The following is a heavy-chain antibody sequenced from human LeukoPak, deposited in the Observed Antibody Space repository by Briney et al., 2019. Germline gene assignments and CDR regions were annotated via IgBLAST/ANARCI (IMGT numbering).Heavy chain of an antibody. Sequence: ASVKISCKASGYTFTCYYMHCMRQAPGQGLDWMGIINPSGGSTSYAQKFQGRVTMTRDTSTSTVYMELSSLRSEDTAVYYCARARIVVVVEDAFDIWGQGTMVTVSS. J-gene: IGHJ3*02. CDR1: GYTFTCYY. D-gene: IGHD2-15*01. CDR3: ARARIVVVVEDAFDI. V-gene: IGHV1-46*01. CDR2: INPSGGST.